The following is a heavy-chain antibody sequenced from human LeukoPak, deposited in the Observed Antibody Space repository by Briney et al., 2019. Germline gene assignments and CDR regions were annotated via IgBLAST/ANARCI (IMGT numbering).Heavy chain of an antibody. CDR1: GGSISSHY. CDR3: ARGPETQNYDFWSGYYVGWGFDP. D-gene: IGHD3-3*01. Sequence: SETLSLTCSVSGGSISSHYWSWIRQPPGKGLEGIGYIYYSGSTNYNPSLKSRVTISVDTSKNQFSLKLSSVTAADTAVYYCARGPETQNYDFWSGYYVGWGFDPWGQGTLVTVSS. J-gene: IGHJ5*02. CDR2: IYYSGST. V-gene: IGHV4-59*11.